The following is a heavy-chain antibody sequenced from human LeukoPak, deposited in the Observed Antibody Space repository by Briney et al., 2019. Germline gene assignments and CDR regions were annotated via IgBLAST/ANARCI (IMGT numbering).Heavy chain of an antibody. J-gene: IGHJ3*02. CDR3: AKGITSCLI. V-gene: IGHV3-23*01. Sequence: GGSLRLSCAASGFTFSDYYMSWIRQAPGKGLEWASAISGSGSGTYYADSVKGRFTLSRDNSKNTLFLQMNSLRAEDTAVYYCAKGITSCLIWGQGAMVTVSS. D-gene: IGHD2-2*01. CDR2: ISGSGSGT. CDR1: GFTFSDYY.